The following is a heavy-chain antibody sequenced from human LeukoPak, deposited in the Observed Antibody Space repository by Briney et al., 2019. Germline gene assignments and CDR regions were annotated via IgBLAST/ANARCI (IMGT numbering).Heavy chain of an antibody. Sequence: GGSLRLFCAASGFRFDSYSMTWVRQAPGKGLEWVSVISADRPTTFYAHSMKGRFTLPRDNAKNTVFLQMCSLRAEDRALDYCARKAASGNYPLDYWGQGTLVTVSS. J-gene: IGHJ4*02. V-gene: IGHV3-23*01. CDR3: ARKAASGNYPLDY. D-gene: IGHD3-10*01. CDR1: GFRFDSYS. CDR2: ISADRPTT.